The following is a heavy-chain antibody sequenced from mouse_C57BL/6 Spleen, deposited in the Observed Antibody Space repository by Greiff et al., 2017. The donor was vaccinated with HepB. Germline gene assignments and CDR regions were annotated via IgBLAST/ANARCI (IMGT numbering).Heavy chain of an antibody. CDR3: ASHYDGYGFDV. Sequence: VQLKESGGGLVKPGGSLKLSCAASGFTFSSYTMSWVRQTPEKRLEWVATISGGGGNTYYPDSVKGRFTISIDNAKNTLYLQMSSLRSEDTALYDCASHYDGYGFDVWGTGTTVTVSS. CDR1: GFTFSSYT. J-gene: IGHJ1*03. V-gene: IGHV5-9*01. D-gene: IGHD2-3*01. CDR2: ISGGGGNT.